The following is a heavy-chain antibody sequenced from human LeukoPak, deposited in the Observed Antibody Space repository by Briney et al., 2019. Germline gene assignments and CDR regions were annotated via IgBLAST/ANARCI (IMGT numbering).Heavy chain of an antibody. CDR2: IKSKTDGGTT. Sequence: GGSLRLSCAASGFTFSNAWMSWVRQAPGKGLEWVGRIKSKTDGGTTDYAAPVKGRFTISRDDSKNTLYLQMNSLKTEDTAVYYCTTDSSSGWPRGYYYYYGMDVWGQGTTVTVSS. CDR3: TTDSSSGWPRGYYYYYGMDV. CDR1: GFTFSNAW. D-gene: IGHD6-19*01. V-gene: IGHV3-15*01. J-gene: IGHJ6*02.